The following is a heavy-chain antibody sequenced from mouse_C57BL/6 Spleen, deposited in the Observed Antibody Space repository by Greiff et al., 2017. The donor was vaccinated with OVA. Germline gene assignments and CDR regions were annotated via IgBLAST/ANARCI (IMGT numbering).Heavy chain of an antibody. V-gene: IGHV1-64*01. CDR1: GYTFTSYW. CDR2: IHPNSGST. CDR3: ACITTVVATGDY. D-gene: IGHD1-1*01. J-gene: IGHJ2*01. Sequence: VQLQQPGAELVKPGASVKLSCKASGYTFTSYWMHWVKQRPGQGLEWIGMIHPNSGSTNYNEKFKSKATLTVDKSSSTAYMQLSSLTSEDSAVYYCACITTVVATGDYWGQGTTLTVSS.